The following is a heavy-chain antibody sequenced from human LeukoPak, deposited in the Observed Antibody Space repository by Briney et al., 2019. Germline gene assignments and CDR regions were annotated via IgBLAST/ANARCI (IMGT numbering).Heavy chain of an antibody. J-gene: IGHJ4*02. CDR1: GGSISSYY. CDR2: IYSSGNT. Sequence: SETLSLTCTVSGGSISSYYWSWIRQPAGKALEWIGRIYSSGNTNYNPSLESRVTMSVDTSKNQFSLKLTSVTAAYTGVYYCARFLTFPCDGGPCPFFPDYWGQGTLVTVSS. V-gene: IGHV4-4*07. D-gene: IGHD2/OR15-2a*01. CDR3: ARFLTFPCDGGPCPFFPDY.